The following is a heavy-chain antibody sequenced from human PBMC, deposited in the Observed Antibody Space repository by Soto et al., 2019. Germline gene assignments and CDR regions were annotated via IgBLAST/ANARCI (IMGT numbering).Heavy chain of an antibody. CDR3: AKKVYSDTSGYPIRYFDY. CDR1: GFTFSNYA. D-gene: IGHD3-22*01. V-gene: IGHV3-23*04. CDR2: ITYSGGSR. J-gene: IGHJ4*02. Sequence: EVQLVESGGGLVQPGGSLRLSCAASGFTFSNYAMAWVRQAPGKGLEWVSTITYSGGSRDYAASVKGRFTNSRDNSKNTLYQQMISLRADDTAVYYCAKKVYSDTSGYPIRYFDYWGQGTLVTVSS.